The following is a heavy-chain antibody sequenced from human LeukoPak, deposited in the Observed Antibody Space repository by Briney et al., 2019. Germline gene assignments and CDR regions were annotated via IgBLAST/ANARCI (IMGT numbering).Heavy chain of an antibody. J-gene: IGHJ4*02. V-gene: IGHV3-11*01. D-gene: IGHD3-10*01. CDR2: ISSSGSTI. Sequence: PGGSLRLSCAASGFTFSDYYISWIRQAPGKGLEWVSYISSSGSTIYYADSVKGRFTISRDNAKNSLYLLMNSLRAEDTAVYYCARRQTVRGVITNFDYWGQGTLVTVSS. CDR3: ARRQTVRGVITNFDY. CDR1: GFTFSDYY.